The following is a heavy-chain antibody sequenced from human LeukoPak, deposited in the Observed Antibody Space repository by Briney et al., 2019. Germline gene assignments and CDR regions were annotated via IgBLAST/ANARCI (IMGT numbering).Heavy chain of an antibody. CDR1: GSSFSGYE. V-gene: IGHV3-48*03. CDR3: ARGKSMVVIGCFDS. Sequence: GGSLRLSCIASGSSFSGYEMTWVRQAPGRGLEWVSHISNSGGTIYYEDSVKGRFTISRDNAKNSLYLQMNSLRAEDTATYYCARGKSMVVIGCFDSWGQGTLVTVSS. J-gene: IGHJ4*02. D-gene: IGHD2-21*01. CDR2: ISNSGGTI.